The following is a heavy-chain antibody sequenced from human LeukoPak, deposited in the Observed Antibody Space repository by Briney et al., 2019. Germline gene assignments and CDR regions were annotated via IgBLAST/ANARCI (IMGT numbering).Heavy chain of an antibody. J-gene: IGHJ4*02. CDR3: ARGVRRPPSSSGYYYFDY. D-gene: IGHD3-22*01. Sequence: ASVTVSCKASGYTFTSYDINWVRQATGQGFEWMGWMNPNSGNTGYAQKFQGRVTMTRNTSISTAYMELSSLRSEDTAVYYCARGVRRPPSSSGYYYFDYWGQGTLVTVSS. CDR2: MNPNSGNT. CDR1: GYTFTSYD. V-gene: IGHV1-8*01.